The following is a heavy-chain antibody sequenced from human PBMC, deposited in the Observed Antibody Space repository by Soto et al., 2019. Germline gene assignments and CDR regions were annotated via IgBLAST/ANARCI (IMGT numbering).Heavy chain of an antibody. CDR1: GFTFSSYG. CDR2: ISYDGSNK. D-gene: IGHD6-19*01. V-gene: IGHV3-30*18. Sequence: GGSLRLSCAASGFTFSSYGMHWVRQAPGKGLEWVAVISYDGSNKYYADSVKGRFTISRDNSKNTLYLQMNSLRAEDTAVYYCAKGQSDYYYYYMAVWGKGTTVTVSS. J-gene: IGHJ6*03. CDR3: AKGQSDYYYYYMAV.